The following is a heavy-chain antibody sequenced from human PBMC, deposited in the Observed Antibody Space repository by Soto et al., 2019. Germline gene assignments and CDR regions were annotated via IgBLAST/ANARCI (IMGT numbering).Heavy chain of an antibody. V-gene: IGHV3-9*01. CDR3: VKDISPRYGSVAVDYSNCNFDY. Sequence: LIFSPPAPGVPSCNHSMSVVRQATQKGLEWVSGISWNSDSLGYADSVKGRFTISRGNAKNSLYLQMNSLRAEDTALYYCVKDISPRYGSVAVDYSNCNFDYWGPGTLVTVSS. J-gene: IGHJ4*02. CDR2: ISWNSDSL. D-gene: IGHD3-16*01. CDR1: GVPSCNHS.